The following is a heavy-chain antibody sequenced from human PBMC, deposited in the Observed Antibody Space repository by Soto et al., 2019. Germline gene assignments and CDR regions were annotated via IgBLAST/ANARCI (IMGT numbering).Heavy chain of an antibody. CDR2: IYSGGST. Sequence: EVQLVESGGGLIQPGGSLRLSCAASGFTVSSNYMSWVRQAPGKGLEWVSVIYSGGSTYYADSVKGRFTISRDNSKNTLYLQMNSLRAEDTAVYYCAISGEGYCSGGSWYPDDYWGQGTLVTVSS. J-gene: IGHJ4*02. D-gene: IGHD2-15*01. V-gene: IGHV3-53*01. CDR3: AISGEGYCSGGSWYPDDY. CDR1: GFTVSSNY.